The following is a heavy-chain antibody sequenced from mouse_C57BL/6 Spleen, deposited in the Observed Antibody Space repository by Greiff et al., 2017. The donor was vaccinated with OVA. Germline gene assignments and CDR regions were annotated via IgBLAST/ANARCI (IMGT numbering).Heavy chain of an antibody. V-gene: IGHV1-22*01. CDR1: GYTFTDYN. Sequence: VQLQQSGPELVKPGASVKMSCKASGYTFTDYNMHWVKPSHGKSLEWIGYINPNNGGTSYNQKFKGKATLTVSQSSSTAYMELRSLTSEDSAVYYCARSNSSGYLYAMDYWGQGTSVTVSS. CDR3: ARSNSSGYLYAMDY. D-gene: IGHD3-2*02. J-gene: IGHJ4*01. CDR2: INPNNGGT.